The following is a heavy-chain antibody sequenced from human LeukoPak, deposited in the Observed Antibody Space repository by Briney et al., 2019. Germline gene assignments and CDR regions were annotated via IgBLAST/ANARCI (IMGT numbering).Heavy chain of an antibody. CDR1: GFTFSNYA. J-gene: IGHJ4*02. D-gene: IGHD3-10*01. CDR3: ANRGKYYFDY. Sequence: PGGSLRLSCVASGFTFSNYAMSWVRQAPGKGLEWVSSISDGGGGTYYADSVKGQFTISRDNSKNTLYLLMNSLRAEDTAIYYCANRGKYYFDYWGQGTLVTVSS. CDR2: ISDGGGGT. V-gene: IGHV3-23*01.